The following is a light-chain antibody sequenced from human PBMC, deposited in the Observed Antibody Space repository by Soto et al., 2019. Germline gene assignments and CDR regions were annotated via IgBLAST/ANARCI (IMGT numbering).Light chain of an antibody. Sequence: QSALTQSASVSGSPGQSITISCTGTSSDVGGYNYVSWYQQHPGKAPKLIIYEVRNRPSGVSNRFSGSKSGNTASLTISELQAEDDADYYCSSYTSSSLVVFGGGTKLTVL. J-gene: IGLJ2*01. V-gene: IGLV2-14*01. CDR3: SSYTSSSLVV. CDR2: EVR. CDR1: SSDVGGYNY.